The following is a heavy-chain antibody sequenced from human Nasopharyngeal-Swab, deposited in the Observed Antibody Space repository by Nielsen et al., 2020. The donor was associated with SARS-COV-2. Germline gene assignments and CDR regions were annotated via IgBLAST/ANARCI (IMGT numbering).Heavy chain of an antibody. V-gene: IGHV1-69*04. CDR1: GGTFSSYA. J-gene: IGHJ6*02. CDR2: IIPILGIA. CDR3: AKGGSLGYCSSTSCPNYYYYYGMDV. D-gene: IGHD2-2*01. Sequence: SVQVSCKASGGTFSSYAISWVRQAPGQGLEWMGRIIPILGIANYAQKFQGRVTITADKSTSTAYMELSSLRSEDTAVYYCAKGGSLGYCSSTSCPNYYYYYGMDVWGQGTTVTVSS.